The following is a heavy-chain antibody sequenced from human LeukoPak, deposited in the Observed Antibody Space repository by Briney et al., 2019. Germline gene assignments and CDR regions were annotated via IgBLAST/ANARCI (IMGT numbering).Heavy chain of an antibody. CDR2: IYYSGST. CDR3: ARSIIGTRSKFDY. Sequence: KSSETLSLTCTVSGGSISSFHWSWIRQPPGRGLEWIGYIYYSGSTNYNPSLISRVAISVDTSKNQFALKLSSVTAADTAVYYCARSIIGTRSKFDYWGQGTLVTVSS. D-gene: IGHD1/OR15-1a*01. CDR1: GGSISSFH. V-gene: IGHV4-59*08. J-gene: IGHJ4*02.